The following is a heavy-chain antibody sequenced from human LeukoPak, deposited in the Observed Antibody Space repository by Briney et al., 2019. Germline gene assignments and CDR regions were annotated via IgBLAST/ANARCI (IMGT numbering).Heavy chain of an antibody. J-gene: IGHJ4*02. V-gene: IGHV1-18*01. CDR3: ARDRAAGFVVVPAAIAPDGEDY. Sequence: ASVKVSCKASGYTFTSYDISWVRQAPGQGLEWMGWISAYNGNTNYAQKLQGRVTMTTDTSTSTAYMELRSLRSDDTAVYYCARDRAAGFVVVPAAIAPDGEDYWGQGTLVTVSS. D-gene: IGHD2-2*01. CDR1: GYTFTSYD. CDR2: ISAYNGNT.